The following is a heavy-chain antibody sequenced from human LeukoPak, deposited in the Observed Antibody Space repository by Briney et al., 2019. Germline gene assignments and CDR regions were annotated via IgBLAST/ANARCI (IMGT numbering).Heavy chain of an antibody. CDR2: ISAYNGNT. V-gene: IGHV1-18*01. D-gene: IGHD7-27*01. CDR3: ARAELGIFSRPFDY. CDR1: GYTFISYG. J-gene: IGHJ4*02. Sequence: ASVKVSCKASGYTFISYGISWVRQAPGQGLEWMGWISAYNGNTNYAQKLQGRVTMTTDTSTSTAYMELSSLRSEDTAVYYCARAELGIFSRPFDYWGQGTLVTVSS.